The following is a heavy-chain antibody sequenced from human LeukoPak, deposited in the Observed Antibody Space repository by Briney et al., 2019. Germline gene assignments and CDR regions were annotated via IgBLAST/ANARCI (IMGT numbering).Heavy chain of an antibody. J-gene: IGHJ5*02. V-gene: IGHV1-2*02. CDR2: INPNSGGT. D-gene: IGHD6-13*01. CDR1: GYTFTGYY. Sequence: ASVKVSCKASGYTFTGYYIHWVRQAPGQGLEWMGWINPNSGGTNYAQKFQGRVTMTRDTSISTAYMELSRLRSDDTAVYYCARVGPYSSSWYDWFDPWGQGTLVTVSS. CDR3: ARVGPYSSSWYDWFDP.